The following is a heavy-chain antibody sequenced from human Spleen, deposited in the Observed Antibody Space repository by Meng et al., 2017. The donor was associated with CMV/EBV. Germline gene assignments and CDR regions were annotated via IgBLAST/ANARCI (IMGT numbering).Heavy chain of an antibody. V-gene: IGHV1-8*02. J-gene: IGHJ5*02. CDR1: YD. CDR2: MNPNSGNT. D-gene: IGHD3-9*01. CDR3: ARGRAYYDILTGYYRSTNWFDP. Sequence: YDIQGVRQATGQGLEWMGWMNPNSGNTGYAQKFQGRVTMTTNTSISTAYMELSSLRSEDTAVYYCARGRAYYDILTGYYRSTNWFDPWGQGTLVTVSS.